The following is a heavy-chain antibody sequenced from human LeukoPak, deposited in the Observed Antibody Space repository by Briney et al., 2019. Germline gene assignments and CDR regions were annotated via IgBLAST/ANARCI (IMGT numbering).Heavy chain of an antibody. D-gene: IGHD3-3*01. CDR3: AKDRTPDGYYTIDF. Sequence: GGSLRLSCAPSGFTFSTYAMNWVRQAPGKGLEWVAVIVGHGGGIHYADSVKGRFTISRDNSQNTMYLQMNDLRAEDTATYYCAKDRTPDGYYTIDFWGQGTLVTVSS. V-gene: IGHV3-23*01. CDR1: GFTFSTYA. CDR2: IVGHGGGI. J-gene: IGHJ4*02.